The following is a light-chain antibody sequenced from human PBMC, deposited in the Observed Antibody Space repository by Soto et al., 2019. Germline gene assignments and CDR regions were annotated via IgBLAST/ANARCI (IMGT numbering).Light chain of an antibody. V-gene: IGLV2-14*01. CDR3: SSYTSTSTLKV. CDR1: STDVGSYNY. CDR2: DVS. Sequence: QSALTQPASVSGSPGQSITISCTGTSTDVGSYNYVSWYQQHPGKAPKLMIYDVSNRPSGVSNRFSGSKSGNTASLTISGRQAEDEADYYCSSYTSTSTLKVFGGGTKLTVL. J-gene: IGLJ2*01.